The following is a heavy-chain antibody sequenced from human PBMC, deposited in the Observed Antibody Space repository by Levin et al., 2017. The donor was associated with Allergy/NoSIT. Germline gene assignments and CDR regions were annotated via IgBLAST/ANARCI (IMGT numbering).Heavy chain of an antibody. CDR1: GFTFSSYS. CDR3: SREGRGCSGGSCYSLNYYYGMEV. D-gene: IGHD2-15*01. Sequence: GGSLRLSCAASGFTFSSYSMNWVRQAPGKGLEWVSYISSSSSTIYYADSVKGRFTISRDNAKNSLYLHMNSLRDEDTAVYYCSREGRGCSGGSCYSLNYYYGMEVWGQGTTVTVSS. CDR2: ISSSSSTI. J-gene: IGHJ6*02. V-gene: IGHV3-48*02.